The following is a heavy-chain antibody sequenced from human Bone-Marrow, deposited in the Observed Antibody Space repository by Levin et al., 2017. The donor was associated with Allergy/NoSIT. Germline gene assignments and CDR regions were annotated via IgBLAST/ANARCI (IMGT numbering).Heavy chain of an antibody. CDR3: ARVLGDEEWELVTHYYGMDV. Sequence: SVKVSCQASGGTFSSNAISWVRQAPGQGLEWMGGIIFGTPTYAQKFQDRVTITAHRSSNTIYMELSSLRSDDTAVYYCARVLGDEEWELVTHYYGMDVWGQGTTVTVSS. J-gene: IGHJ6*02. V-gene: IGHV1-69*06. CDR1: GGTFSSNA. CDR2: IIFGTP. D-gene: IGHD1-26*01.